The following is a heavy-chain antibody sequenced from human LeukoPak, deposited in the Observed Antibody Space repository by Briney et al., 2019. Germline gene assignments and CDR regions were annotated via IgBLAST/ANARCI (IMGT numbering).Heavy chain of an antibody. CDR2: IYYSGST. Sequence: SETQSLTCTVSGGSISSYYWSWIRQPPGKGLEWIGYIYYSGSTNYNPSLKSRVTISVDTSKNQFSLKLSSVTAEDTAVYYCARAVSMVRGVIYAFDIWGQGTMVTVSS. CDR1: GGSISSYY. CDR3: ARAVSMVRGVIYAFDI. V-gene: IGHV4-59*01. D-gene: IGHD3-10*01. J-gene: IGHJ3*02.